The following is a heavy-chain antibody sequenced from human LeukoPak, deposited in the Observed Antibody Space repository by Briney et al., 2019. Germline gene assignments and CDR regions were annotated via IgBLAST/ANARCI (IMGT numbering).Heavy chain of an antibody. V-gene: IGHV4-39*01. CDR2: LYSGRTT. CDR1: GDSFTSSSHH. J-gene: IGHJ4*02. Sequence: SETLSLTCTVSGDSFTSSSHHWGWIRQSPGKGLEWIGSLYSGRTTYYNPTLNSRVTISLVPSKNQFSLQLNSVTAADTAIYYCVRHDGRGGNTMGALDSWGQGSLVTVS. D-gene: IGHD3-3*01. CDR3: VRHDGRGGNTMGALDS.